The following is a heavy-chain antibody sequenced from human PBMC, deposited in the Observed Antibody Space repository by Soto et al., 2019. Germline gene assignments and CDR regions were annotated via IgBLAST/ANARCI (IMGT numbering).Heavy chain of an antibody. CDR3: ASAWEHLFFAY. CDR1: GGSVSSTSYY. Sequence: SENPALTCTVSGGSVSSTSYYWTWIRQPPGKGLEWIGYIHYSGSTNYNPSLQSRVTISVDTSKNHFSLELTSVTVADTAVYYCASAWEHLFFAYWGQGALVIVSS. CDR2: IHYSGST. J-gene: IGHJ4*02. D-gene: IGHD1-26*01. V-gene: IGHV4-61*01.